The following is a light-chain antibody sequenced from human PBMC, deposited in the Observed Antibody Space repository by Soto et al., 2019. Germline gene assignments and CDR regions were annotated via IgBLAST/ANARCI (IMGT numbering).Light chain of an antibody. Sequence: DIQMTQSPSILSTSVGDRVTITCRASQSVSGWLAWYQQKPGKAPKLLIYRASSLRSGVPSRFSGSASGTEFTLTISGLQPDDFATYYCQQYDRYPRTFGGGTKVEI. V-gene: IGKV1-5*03. CDR1: QSVSGW. CDR3: QQYDRYPRT. CDR2: RAS. J-gene: IGKJ4*01.